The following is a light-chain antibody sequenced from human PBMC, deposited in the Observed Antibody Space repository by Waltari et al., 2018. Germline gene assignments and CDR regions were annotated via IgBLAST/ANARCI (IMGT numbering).Light chain of an antibody. V-gene: IGLV2-11*01. CDR3: CSYAGTLWV. CDR1: SSDVGRYNY. Sequence: QSALTQPRSVSGSPGQSVTISCTGTSSDVGRYNYVSWYQQHPGKAPNVMIYDVTKRPSGVPDRFSGSKSGNTASLTISGLQADDEADYHCCSYAGTLWVFGGGTKLTVL. J-gene: IGLJ3*02. CDR2: DVT.